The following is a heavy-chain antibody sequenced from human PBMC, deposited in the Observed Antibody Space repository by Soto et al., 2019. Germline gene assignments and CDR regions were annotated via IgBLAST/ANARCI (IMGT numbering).Heavy chain of an antibody. CDR3: ARGPLGYFDWLRVGPFDY. CDR1: GGSFSGYY. CDR2: INHSGST. V-gene: IGHV4-34*01. Sequence: ASETLSLTCAVYGGSFSGYYWSWIRQPPGKGLEWIGEINHSGSTNYNPSLKSRVTISVDTSKNQFSLKLSSVTAADTAVYYCARGPLGYFDWLRVGPFDYWGQGTLVTVSS. J-gene: IGHJ4*02. D-gene: IGHD3-9*01.